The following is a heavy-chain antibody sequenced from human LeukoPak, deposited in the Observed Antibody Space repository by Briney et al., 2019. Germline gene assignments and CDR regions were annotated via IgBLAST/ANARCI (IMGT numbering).Heavy chain of an antibody. J-gene: IGHJ4*02. Sequence: GGSLRLSCAASGFTFSSYWMHWVRQAPGKGLVWVSRLNADGNSITYADSVRGRFTISRDNAKNTVYLQMNSLRAEDTAVYYCVRDWGYDSSGYWQKYFDTWGQGTLVTVSS. CDR2: LNADGNSI. D-gene: IGHD3-22*01. CDR3: VRDWGYDSSGYWQKYFDT. V-gene: IGHV3-74*01. CDR1: GFTFSSYW.